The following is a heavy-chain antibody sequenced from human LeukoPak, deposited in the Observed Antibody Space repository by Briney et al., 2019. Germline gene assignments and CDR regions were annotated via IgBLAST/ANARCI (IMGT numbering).Heavy chain of an antibody. Sequence: PGGSLRLSCAASGFTFSSYAMSWVRQAPGKGLEWVANIKQDGSEKYYVDSVKGRFTISRDNAKNSLYLQMNSLRAEDTAVYYCARGAHYGFGELFDYWGQGTLVTVSS. CDR3: ARGAHYGFGELFDY. D-gene: IGHD3-10*01. CDR1: GFTFSSYA. J-gene: IGHJ4*02. CDR2: IKQDGSEK. V-gene: IGHV3-7*01.